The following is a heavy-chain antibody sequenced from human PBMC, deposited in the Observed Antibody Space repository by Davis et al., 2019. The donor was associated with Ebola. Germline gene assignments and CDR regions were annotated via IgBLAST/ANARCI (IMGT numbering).Heavy chain of an antibody. V-gene: IGHV4-61*01. J-gene: IGHJ4*02. CDR2: ISNGGRT. CDR3: VRGSDAYKTGY. Sequence: SETLSLTCTVSGGSIISSSSYWSCIRQSPGKGLEWIAFISNGGRTIYNPSLRGRVTISIDTSKNQFSLEVRSVTAADTAFYYCVRGSDAYKTGYWGQGTLVTVSS. D-gene: IGHD5-24*01. CDR1: GGSIISSSSY.